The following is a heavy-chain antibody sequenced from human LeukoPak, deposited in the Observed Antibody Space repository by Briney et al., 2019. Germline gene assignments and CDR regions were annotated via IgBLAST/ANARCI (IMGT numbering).Heavy chain of an antibody. CDR3: AKDVKYVVGPKDYLDY. D-gene: IGHD1-26*01. V-gene: IGHV3-23*01. Sequence: PGGSLRLSCAASGFSFSSYAMGWVRQAPGRGLEWVSVISGSGDNTYYADSVKGRFTISRDNSKNTLYLQMNSLRAEDTAIYWCAKDVKYVVGPKDYLDYWGQGTLVTVSS. CDR2: ISGSGDNT. CDR1: GFSFSSYA. J-gene: IGHJ4*02.